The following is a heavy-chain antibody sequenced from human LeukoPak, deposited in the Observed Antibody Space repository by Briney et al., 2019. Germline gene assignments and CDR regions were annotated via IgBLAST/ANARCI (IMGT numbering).Heavy chain of an antibody. Sequence: SETLSLTCTVSGGSISSSSYYWDWIRQPPGKGLEWIGSIYYSGSTYYNPSLKSRVTISVDTSKNQFSLKLSSVTAADTAVYYCARNGIAARSFDPWGQGTLVTVSS. D-gene: IGHD6-6*01. CDR1: GGSISSSSYY. CDR2: IYYSGST. CDR3: ARNGIAARSFDP. J-gene: IGHJ5*02. V-gene: IGHV4-39*07.